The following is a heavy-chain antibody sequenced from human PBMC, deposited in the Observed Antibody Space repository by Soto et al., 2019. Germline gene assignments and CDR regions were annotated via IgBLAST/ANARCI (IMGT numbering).Heavy chain of an antibody. D-gene: IGHD3-3*01. J-gene: IGHJ4*02. V-gene: IGHV3-23*01. CDR1: GSTFSSYA. CDR3: AKGHYDFWSGYNDY. CDR2: ISGSGGST. Sequence: EVQLLESGGGLVQPGGSLRLSCAASGSTFSSYAMSWVRQAPGKGLEWVSAISGSGGSTYYADSVKGRFTISRDNSKNTLYLQMNSLRAEDTAVYYCAKGHYDFWSGYNDYWGQGTLVTVSS.